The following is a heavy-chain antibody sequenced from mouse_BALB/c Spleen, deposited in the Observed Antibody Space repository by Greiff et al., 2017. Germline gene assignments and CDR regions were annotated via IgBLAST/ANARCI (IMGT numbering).Heavy chain of an antibody. Sequence: QVQLQQSGAELVRPGVSVKISCKGSGYTFTDYAMHWVKQSHAKSLEWIGVISTYYGDASYNQKFKGKATMTVDKSSSTAYMELARLTSEDSAIYYCAREDGNYVAYWGQGTLVTVSA. CDR2: ISTYYGDA. J-gene: IGHJ3*01. V-gene: IGHV1S137*01. CDR3: AREDGNYVAY. D-gene: IGHD2-1*01. CDR1: GYTFTDYA.